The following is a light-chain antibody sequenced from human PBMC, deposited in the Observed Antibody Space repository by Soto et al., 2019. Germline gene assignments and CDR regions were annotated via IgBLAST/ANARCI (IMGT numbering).Light chain of an antibody. V-gene: IGLV2-8*01. CDR3: SSFAGTSDVGV. CDR1: SRDVGGYKY. Sequence: QSALTQPPSASGSPGQSVTISCTGTSRDVGGYKYVSWYQQHPGKAPKLIIYEVTKRPSGVPDRFSASKSGNTASLTVFGLQAEDEADYYCSSFAGTSDVGVFGTGTKVTVL. J-gene: IGLJ1*01. CDR2: EVT.